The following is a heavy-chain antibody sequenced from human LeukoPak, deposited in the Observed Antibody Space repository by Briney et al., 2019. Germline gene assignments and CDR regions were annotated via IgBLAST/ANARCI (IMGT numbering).Heavy chain of an antibody. D-gene: IGHD3-22*01. CDR3: AKITEGTYYYDSSGSYAFDI. V-gene: IGHV3-9*02. CDR2: ISWNSGSI. J-gene: IGHJ3*02. Sequence: QPGRSLRLSCAASGFTSDDYAMHWVRQAPGKGLEWVSGISWNSGSIGYADSVKGRFTISRDNAKNSLYLQMNSLRAEDTALYYCAKITEGTYYYDSSGSYAFDIWGQGTMVTVSS. CDR1: GFTSDDYA.